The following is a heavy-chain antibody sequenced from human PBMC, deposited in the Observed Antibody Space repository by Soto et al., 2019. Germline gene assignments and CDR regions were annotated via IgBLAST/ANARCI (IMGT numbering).Heavy chain of an antibody. D-gene: IGHD5-12*01. J-gene: IGHJ4*02. Sequence: EVQLVESGGGLVKPGGSLRLSCAASGFTFSNAWMSWVRQAPGKGLEWVGRIKSKTDGGTTDYAAPVKGRFTISRDDSKNTLYLQMNSLKNEDTAVYYWTPTGPRSGRDGYNYYYWGQGTLVTVSS. CDR2: IKSKTDGGTT. CDR1: GFTFSNAW. V-gene: IGHV3-15*01. CDR3: TPTGPRSGRDGYNYYY.